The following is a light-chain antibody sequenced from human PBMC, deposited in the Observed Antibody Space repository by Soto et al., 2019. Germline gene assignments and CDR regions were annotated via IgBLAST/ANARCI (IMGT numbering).Light chain of an antibody. J-gene: IGLJ1*01. CDR1: SSDVGGYHY. V-gene: IGLV2-14*01. Sequence: QSALTQPASVSGSPGQSITISCTGTSSDVGGYHYVSWFQQHPGKAPKLMIYDVTNRPSGVSNRFSGSKSGNTASLTISGLQAEDEADYYCSSYTISSTYVFGTGTQLTVL. CDR2: DVT. CDR3: SSYTISSTYV.